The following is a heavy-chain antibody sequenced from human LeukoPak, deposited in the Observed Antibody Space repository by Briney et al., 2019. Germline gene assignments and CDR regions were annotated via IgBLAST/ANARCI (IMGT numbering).Heavy chain of an antibody. CDR1: GYTFTGYY. CDR3: ARLTMVRGVISSIWFDP. J-gene: IGHJ5*02. CDR2: INPNSGGT. V-gene: IGHV1-2*06. Sequence: ASVKVSCKASGYTFTGYYMHWVRQAPGQGLEWMGRINPNSGGTNYAQKFQGRVTMTRDTSISTAYMELSRLRSDDTAVYYCARLTMVRGVISSIWFDPWGQGTLVTVSS. D-gene: IGHD3-10*01.